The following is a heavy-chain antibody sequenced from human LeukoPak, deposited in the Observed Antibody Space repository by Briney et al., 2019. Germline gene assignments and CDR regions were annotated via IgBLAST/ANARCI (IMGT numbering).Heavy chain of an antibody. Sequence: GSLRLSCAASGFTFSNYGLSWVRQAPGKGLEWIGEINHSGSTNYNPSLKSRVTISIDTSKNQFSLNLSSVTAADTAVYYCARGERGMTTVDYWGQGTLVTVSS. J-gene: IGHJ4*02. CDR2: INHSGST. CDR1: GFTFSNYG. CDR3: ARGERGMTTVDY. V-gene: IGHV4-34*01. D-gene: IGHD4-17*01.